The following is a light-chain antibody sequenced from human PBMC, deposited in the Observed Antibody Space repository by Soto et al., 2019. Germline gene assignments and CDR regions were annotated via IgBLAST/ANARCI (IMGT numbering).Light chain of an antibody. CDR1: QSISTL. Sequence: DIQMTHSPYTVSASVGDAVTITCRASQSISTLLAWYQQKPGKPPNLLIYDASTLESGGPSGFLGSGSRPEFTLAISSLHPDDSATYYLQQYNSYPYTLGQGTQLQIK. J-gene: IGKJ2*01. V-gene: IGKV1-5*01. CDR3: QQYNSYPYT. CDR2: DAS.